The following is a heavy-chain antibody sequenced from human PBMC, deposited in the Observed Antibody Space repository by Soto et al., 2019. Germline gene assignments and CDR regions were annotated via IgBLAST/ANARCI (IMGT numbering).Heavy chain of an antibody. J-gene: IGHJ5*02. Sequence: QPGGSLRLSCAASGFTFSSYAMSWVRQAPGKGLEWVSAISGSGGSTYYADSVKGRFTISRDNSKNTLYLQMNSLRAEDTAVYYCAKDPRVHSSSPPRFDPWGQGTQVTVSS. CDR2: ISGSGGST. CDR3: AKDPRVHSSSPPRFDP. D-gene: IGHD6-13*01. V-gene: IGHV3-23*01. CDR1: GFTFSSYA.